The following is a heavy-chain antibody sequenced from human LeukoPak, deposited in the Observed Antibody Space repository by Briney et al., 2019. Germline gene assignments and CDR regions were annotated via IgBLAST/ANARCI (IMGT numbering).Heavy chain of an antibody. CDR2: ISGSGGST. D-gene: IGHD2-2*01. CDR3: AKGQRNIVVVPAAWDYFDY. Sequence: PSESLRLSCATSEIAFGSYAMRWDRQVPGEGLEWVSAISGSGGSTYYADSVKGRFTISRDNSKNTLYLQMNSLRAEDTAVYYCAKGQRNIVVVPAAWDYFDYWGQGTLVTVSS. J-gene: IGHJ4*02. CDR1: EIAFGSYA. V-gene: IGHV3-23*01.